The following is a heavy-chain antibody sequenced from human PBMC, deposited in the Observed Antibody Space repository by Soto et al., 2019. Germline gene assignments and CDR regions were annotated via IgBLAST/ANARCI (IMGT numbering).Heavy chain of an antibody. J-gene: IGHJ6*02. D-gene: IGHD1-1*01. Sequence: GGFLRLSCAASGFTFDDYAMHWVRQAPGKGLEWVSGISWNSGSIGYADSVKGQFTISRDNAKNSLYLQMNSLRAEDTALYYCAKDRERGGYYYYGMDVWGQGTTVTVSS. CDR1: GFTFDDYA. CDR3: AKDRERGGYYYYGMDV. CDR2: ISWNSGSI. V-gene: IGHV3-9*01.